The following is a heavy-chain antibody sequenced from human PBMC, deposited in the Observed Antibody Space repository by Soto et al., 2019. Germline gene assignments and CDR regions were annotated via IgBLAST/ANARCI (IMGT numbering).Heavy chain of an antibody. J-gene: IGHJ3*02. Sequence: GGSLRLSCAASGFTFSSYAMSWVRQAPGKGLEWVSAISGSGGSTYYADSVKGRFTISRDNSKNTLYLQMNSLRAEDTAVYYCARACSGGSCYSVGVFEIWGQGTMVTVSS. D-gene: IGHD2-15*01. CDR1: GFTFSSYA. V-gene: IGHV3-23*01. CDR3: ARACSGGSCYSVGVFEI. CDR2: ISGSGGST.